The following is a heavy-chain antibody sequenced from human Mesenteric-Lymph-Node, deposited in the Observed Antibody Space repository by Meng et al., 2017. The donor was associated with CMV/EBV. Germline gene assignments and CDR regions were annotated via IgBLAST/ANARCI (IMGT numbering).Heavy chain of an antibody. J-gene: IGHJ1*01. CDR2: ISSSSSTI. V-gene: IGHV3-48*04. CDR3: TRDPNQLVLEYFQH. D-gene: IGHD1-14*01. Sequence: GGSLRLSCAASGFTFSSYSMNWVRQAPGKGLEWVSYISSSSSTIYYADSVKGRFTISRDNAKNSLYLQMNGLRGEDTAVYYCTRDPNQLVLEYFQHWGQGTPVTVSS. CDR1: GFTFSSYS.